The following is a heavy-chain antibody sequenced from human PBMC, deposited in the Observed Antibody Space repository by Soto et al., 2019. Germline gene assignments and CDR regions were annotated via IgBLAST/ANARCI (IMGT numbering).Heavy chain of an antibody. Sequence: GGSLRLSCAASGFTFSSYAMSWVRQAPGKGLEWVSAISGSGGSTYYADSMKGRFTISRDNSKNTLYLQMNSLRAEDTDVYYCAKAHWDPGMDVVDNWDLDLWGRGTLVTVSS. CDR3: AKAHWDPGMDVVDNWDLDL. CDR1: GFTFSSYA. J-gene: IGHJ2*01. D-gene: IGHD3-10*01. V-gene: IGHV3-23*01. CDR2: ISGSGGST.